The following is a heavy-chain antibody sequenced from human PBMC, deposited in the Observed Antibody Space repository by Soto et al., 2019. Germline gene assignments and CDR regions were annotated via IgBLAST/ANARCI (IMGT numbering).Heavy chain of an antibody. CDR3: ARADIQGRWLANAFDI. D-gene: IGHD6-19*01. V-gene: IGHV3-23*01. J-gene: IGHJ3*02. CDR2: ISGSGGST. CDR1: GFTFSSYA. Sequence: EVQLLESGGGLVQPGGSLRLSCAASGFTFSSYAMSWVRQAPGKGLEWVSAISGSGGSTYYADSVKGRFTISRDNSKNTLYLQMNSLRAEDTAVYYCARADIQGRWLANAFDIWGQGTMVTVSS.